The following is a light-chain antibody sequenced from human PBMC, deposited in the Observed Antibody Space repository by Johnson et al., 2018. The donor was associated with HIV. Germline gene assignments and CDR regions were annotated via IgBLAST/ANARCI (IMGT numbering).Light chain of an antibody. CDR1: SSNIGNNY. CDR2: ENN. J-gene: IGLJ1*01. Sequence: QSVLTQPPSVSAAPGQKVTISCSGSSSNIGNNYVSCYQQLPGTAPKLLIYENNKRPSGIPDRFSGSKSGTSATLGITGLQTGDEADYYCGTWDSSLSAYVCGTGTKCTVL. V-gene: IGLV1-51*02. CDR3: GTWDSSLSAYV.